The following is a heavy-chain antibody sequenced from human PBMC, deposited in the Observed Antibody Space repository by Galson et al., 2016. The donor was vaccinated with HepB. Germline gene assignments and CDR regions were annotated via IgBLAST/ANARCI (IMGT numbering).Heavy chain of an antibody. CDR2: ISKNGDTT. CDR3: ARDEDIVVVEAADQ. CDR1: GFYFNSYT. Sequence: SLRLSCAASGFYFNSYTMNWVRQAPGKGLEWLSHISKNGDTTYYADSVKGRFTISRDNAKNSLYLQMNSLRDEDTAVYYCARDEDIVVVEAADQWGQGTLVTVSS. J-gene: IGHJ5*02. D-gene: IGHD2-15*01. V-gene: IGHV3-48*02.